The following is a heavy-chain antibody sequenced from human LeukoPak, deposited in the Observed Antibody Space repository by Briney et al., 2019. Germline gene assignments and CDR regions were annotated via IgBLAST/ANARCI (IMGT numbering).Heavy chain of an antibody. D-gene: IGHD3-3*01. CDR2: ISAYNGNT. V-gene: IGHV1-18*01. Sequence: GASVKVSCKASGYTFTSYGISWVRQAPGQGLEWMGWISAYNGNTNYAQKLQGRVTMTTDTSTSTAYMELRSLRSDDTAVYYCARDTKYDFWGGYPRGDYFDYWGQGTLVTVSS. CDR3: ARDTKYDFWGGYPRGDYFDY. J-gene: IGHJ4*02. CDR1: GYTFTSYG.